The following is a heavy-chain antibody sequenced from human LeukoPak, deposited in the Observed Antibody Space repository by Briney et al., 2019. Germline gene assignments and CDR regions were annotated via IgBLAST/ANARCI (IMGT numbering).Heavy chain of an antibody. CDR2: ISAYNGNT. V-gene: IGHV1-18*01. CDR1: GYTFTSYG. Sequence: ASVKVSCKASGYTFTSYGISWVRQAPGQGLEWMGWISAYNGNTNYAQKLQGRVTMTTDTSTSTDYMELRSLRSDDTAVYYCARTNYYDSSGYGAFDIWGQGTMVTVSS. D-gene: IGHD3-22*01. CDR3: ARTNYYDSSGYGAFDI. J-gene: IGHJ3*02.